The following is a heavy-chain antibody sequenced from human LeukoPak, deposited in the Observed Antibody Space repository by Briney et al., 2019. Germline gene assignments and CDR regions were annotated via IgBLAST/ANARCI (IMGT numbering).Heavy chain of an antibody. D-gene: IGHD6-13*01. Sequence: PGGSLRLSCAASGFTFSSSAMSWVRQAPGKGLEWVSAISNNGGYTYYADSVQGRFTISRDNSKSTLCLQMNSLRAEDTAVYYCARGGRWSSSLTRGNYYYGMDVWGQGTTVTVSS. J-gene: IGHJ6*02. CDR2: ISNNGGYT. CDR3: ARGGRWSSSLTRGNYYYGMDV. V-gene: IGHV3-23*01. CDR1: GFTFSSSA.